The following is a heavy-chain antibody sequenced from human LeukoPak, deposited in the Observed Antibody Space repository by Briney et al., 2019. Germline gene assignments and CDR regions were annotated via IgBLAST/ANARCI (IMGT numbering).Heavy chain of an antibody. V-gene: IGHV4-31*03. J-gene: IGHJ4*02. Sequence: SETLSLTCTVSGGSISSGSYYWSWLRQHPGKGLEWIGYIYYSGSTYSNPSLKSRVTISVDTSKNQFSLKLSSVTAADTAGYYCARATTEDIVATIHFDYWGEGTLVTVSS. CDR3: ARATTEDIVATIHFDY. CDR2: IYYSGST. D-gene: IGHD5-12*01. CDR1: GGSISSGSYY.